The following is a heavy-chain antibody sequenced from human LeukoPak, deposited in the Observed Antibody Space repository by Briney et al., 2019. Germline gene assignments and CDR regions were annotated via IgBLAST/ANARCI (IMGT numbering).Heavy chain of an antibody. J-gene: IGHJ4*02. Sequence: GGSLRLTCAASGCTFSRYWMSWVRQAPGKGLEWVANIKQDGSEKYYVDSVKGRFTISRDNAKNSLYLQMNSLRAEDTAVYYCARDGWSPDYWGQGTLVTVSS. V-gene: IGHV3-7*01. CDR1: GCTFSRYW. CDR3: ARDGWSPDY. CDR2: IKQDGSEK.